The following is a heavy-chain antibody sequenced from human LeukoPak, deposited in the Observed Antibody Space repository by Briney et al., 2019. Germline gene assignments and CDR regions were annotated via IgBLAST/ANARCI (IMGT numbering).Heavy chain of an antibody. CDR1: GFTFSSYA. V-gene: IGHV3-23*01. J-gene: IGHJ4*02. Sequence: GGSLRLSCAASGFTFSSYAMSWVRQAPGKGLEWVSAISGSGGSTYYADSVKGRFTISRDDSKNTLYLQMNSLRAEDTAVYYCAKDPDYYDSSGYFDYWGQGTLVTVSS. CDR2: ISGSGGST. CDR3: AKDPDYYDSSGYFDY. D-gene: IGHD3-22*01.